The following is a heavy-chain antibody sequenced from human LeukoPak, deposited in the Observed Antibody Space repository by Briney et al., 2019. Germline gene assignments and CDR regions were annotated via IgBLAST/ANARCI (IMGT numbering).Heavy chain of an antibody. CDR1: GDTFSSYA. Sequence: SVKVSCKSSGDTFSSYAISWVRQAPGQGLEWMGGIIPIFGTANYAQKFQGRVTITTDESTSTAYMELSSLRSEDTAVYYCASPGILYDDSSGYYTRGRDYWGQGTLVTVSS. V-gene: IGHV1-69*05. CDR2: IIPIFGTA. D-gene: IGHD3-22*01. CDR3: ASPGILYDDSSGYYTRGRDY. J-gene: IGHJ4*02.